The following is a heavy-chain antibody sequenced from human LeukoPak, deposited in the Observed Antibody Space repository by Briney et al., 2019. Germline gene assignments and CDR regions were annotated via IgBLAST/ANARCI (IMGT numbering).Heavy chain of an antibody. D-gene: IGHD3-3*01. CDR3: ARAYVRFLEWLLSSREDAFDI. J-gene: IGHJ3*02. CDR1: GFTFSSYW. Sequence: PGGSLRLSCAASGFTFSSYWMSWVRQAPGKGLEWVANIKQDGSEKYYVDSVKGRFTISRDNAKNSLCLQMNSLRAEDTAVYYCARAYVRFLEWLLSSREDAFDIWGQGTMVTVSS. CDR2: IKQDGSEK. V-gene: IGHV3-7*01.